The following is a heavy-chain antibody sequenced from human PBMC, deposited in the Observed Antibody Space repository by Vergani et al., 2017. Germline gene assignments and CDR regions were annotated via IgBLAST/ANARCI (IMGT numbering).Heavy chain of an antibody. Sequence: QVQVVQSGAEVKKSGASVKVSCKTSGSTLSNYNMHWVRQAPGQGLEWMGIINPSGGHTNFAQKFQGRVTMTRDTSTSTVYMELSSLRSEDTAIYYCARGDYGILTGYRYWGQGTLVTVSA. CDR1: GSTLSNYN. J-gene: IGHJ4*02. CDR3: ARGDYGILTGYRY. V-gene: IGHV1-46*03. D-gene: IGHD3-9*01. CDR2: INPSGGHT.